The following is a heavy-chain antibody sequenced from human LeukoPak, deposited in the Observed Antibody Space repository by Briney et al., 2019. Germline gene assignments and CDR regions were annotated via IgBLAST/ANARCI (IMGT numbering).Heavy chain of an antibody. CDR1: GGSVSSYY. J-gene: IGHJ4*02. Sequence: PSETLSLTCTVFGGSVSSYYWTWIRQPPGKGLEWIGYIYYSGSTNHNPFLKSRVTISVDTSENQFSLKLTSVTAADTAVYYCAGTPWFGELTLDYWGQGTLVTVSS. CDR2: IYYSGST. CDR3: AGTPWFGELTLDY. V-gene: IGHV4-59*02. D-gene: IGHD3-10*01.